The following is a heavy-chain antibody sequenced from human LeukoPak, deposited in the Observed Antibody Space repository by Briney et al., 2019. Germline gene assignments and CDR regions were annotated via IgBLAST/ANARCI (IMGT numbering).Heavy chain of an antibody. V-gene: IGHV1-18*01. CDR2: ISAYNGNT. J-gene: IGHJ3*02. CDR1: GYTFTSYG. D-gene: IGHD6-6*01. CDR3: VRGEYSSSSPDAFDI. Sequence: ASAKVSCKASGYTFTSYGISWVRQAPGQGLEWMGWISAYNGNTNYAQKLQGRVTMTTDTSTSTAYMELRSLRSDDTAVYYCVRGEYSSSSPDAFDIWGQGTMVTVSS.